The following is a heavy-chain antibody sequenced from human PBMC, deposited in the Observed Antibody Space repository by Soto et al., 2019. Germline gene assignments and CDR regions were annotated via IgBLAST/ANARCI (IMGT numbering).Heavy chain of an antibody. Sequence: SETLSLTCTVSGVSISSYYWSWIRQPPGKGLEWIGEINHSGSTNYNPSLKSRVTISVDTSKNQFSLKLSSVTAADTAVYYCARAKVYYGSGSYYMSGYYYIDVWGKGTTVTVSS. CDR1: GVSISSYY. CDR2: INHSGST. D-gene: IGHD3-10*01. J-gene: IGHJ6*03. V-gene: IGHV4-34*01. CDR3: ARAKVYYGSGSYYMSGYYYIDV.